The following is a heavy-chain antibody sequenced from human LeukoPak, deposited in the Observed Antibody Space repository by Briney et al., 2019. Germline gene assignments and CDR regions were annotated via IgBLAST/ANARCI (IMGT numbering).Heavy chain of an antibody. Sequence: PGRSLRLSCAASGFTFSSYAMHWVRQAPGKGLEWVAVISYDGSNKYYADSVKGRFTISRDNSKNTLYLQMNSLRAEDTAVYYCTRDVVPAATRPYYYYGMNVWSQATTVTVPS. CDR3: TRDVVPAATRPYYYYGMNV. CDR1: GFTFSSYA. V-gene: IGHV3-30-3*01. J-gene: IGHJ6*02. CDR2: ISYDGSNK. D-gene: IGHD2-2*01.